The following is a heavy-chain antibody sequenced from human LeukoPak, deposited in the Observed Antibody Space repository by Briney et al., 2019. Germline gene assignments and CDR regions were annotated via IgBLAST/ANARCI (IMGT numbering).Heavy chain of an antibody. Sequence: GRSLRLSCAASGFTFSSYAMHWVRQAPGKGLEWVAVISYDGSNKYYADSVKGRFTISRDNSKNTLYLQMNSLRAEDTAVYYCAKGKVGTAYYDFWSGYPLDYWGQGTLVTVSS. D-gene: IGHD3-3*01. J-gene: IGHJ4*02. CDR3: AKGKVGTAYYDFWSGYPLDY. CDR2: ISYDGSNK. V-gene: IGHV3-30-3*01. CDR1: GFTFSSYA.